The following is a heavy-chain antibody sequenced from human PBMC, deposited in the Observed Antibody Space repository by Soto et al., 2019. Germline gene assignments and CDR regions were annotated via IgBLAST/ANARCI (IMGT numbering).Heavy chain of an antibody. Sequence: SETLSLTCTVSGGSISSGDYYWSWIRQPPGKGLEWIGYIYYSGSTYYNPSLKSRVTISVDTSKNQFSLKLSSVTAADTAVYYCARGQYYDFWSGYPNYYYYYGMDVWGQGTTVTVSS. D-gene: IGHD3-3*01. CDR2: IYYSGST. V-gene: IGHV4-30-4*01. J-gene: IGHJ6*02. CDR1: GGSISSGDYY. CDR3: ARGQYYDFWSGYPNYYYYYGMDV.